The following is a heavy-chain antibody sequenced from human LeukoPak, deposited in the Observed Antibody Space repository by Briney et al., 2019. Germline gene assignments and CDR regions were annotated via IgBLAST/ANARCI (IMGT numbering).Heavy chain of an antibody. V-gene: IGHV3-30*14. Sequence: GGSLRLSCAASGFTFSSYAMHWVRQAPGKGLEWVAVISYDGSNKYYADSVKDRFTISRDNSKNTLYLQMNSLRAEDTAVYYCARGPRQLIDYWGQGTLVTVSS. CDR2: ISYDGSNK. D-gene: IGHD1-1*01. CDR1: GFTFSSYA. J-gene: IGHJ4*02. CDR3: ARGPRQLIDY.